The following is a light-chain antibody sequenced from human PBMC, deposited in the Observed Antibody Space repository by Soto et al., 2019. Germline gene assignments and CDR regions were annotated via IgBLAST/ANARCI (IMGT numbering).Light chain of an antibody. Sequence: EKLMSQSPATLSVSPGERVTLSCRASQSVSSSYLAWYQQKPGQAPRLLIYGASSRATGIPDRFSGSGSGTDFTLTISSLEPEDFAVYYCQQRSNWFLTFGGGTKVDIK. V-gene: IGKV3D-20*02. J-gene: IGKJ4*01. CDR1: QSVSSSY. CDR2: GAS. CDR3: QQRSNWFLT.